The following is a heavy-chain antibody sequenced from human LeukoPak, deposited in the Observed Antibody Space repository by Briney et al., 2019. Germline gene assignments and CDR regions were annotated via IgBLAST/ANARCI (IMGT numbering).Heavy chain of an antibody. Sequence: SVKVSCKASGYTFTSYYMHWVRQAPGQGLEWMGRIIPILGIANYAQKFQGRVTITADKSTSTAYMELSSLRSEDTAVYYCARDQASYYYDSSGSFYWGQGTLVTVSS. V-gene: IGHV1-69*04. CDR2: IIPILGIA. D-gene: IGHD3-22*01. CDR1: GYTFTSYY. J-gene: IGHJ4*02. CDR3: ARDQASYYYDSSGSFY.